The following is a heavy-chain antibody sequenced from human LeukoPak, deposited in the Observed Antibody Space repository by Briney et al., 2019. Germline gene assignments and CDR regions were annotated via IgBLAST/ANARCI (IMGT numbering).Heavy chain of an antibody. D-gene: IGHD3-9*01. V-gene: IGHV3-15*01. CDR1: GFSFSNAW. CDR3: ARGHGGYFDPFDY. Sequence: GGSLRLSCAASGFSFSNAWMSWVRQAPGKGLEWVGRIKSKSDGGTTEYAAPVKGRFSISRDDSKNMLYLQMNSLKTEDTAVYYCARGHGGYFDPFDYWGQGTLVTVSS. J-gene: IGHJ4*02. CDR2: IKSKSDGGTT.